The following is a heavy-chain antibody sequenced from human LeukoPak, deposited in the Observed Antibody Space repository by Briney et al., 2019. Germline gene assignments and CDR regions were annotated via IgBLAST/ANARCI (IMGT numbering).Heavy chain of an antibody. CDR3: ARVGSYYDY. J-gene: IGHJ4*02. D-gene: IGHD1-26*01. Sequence: PSETLSLTCSVSGDSIRSYYWSWIRQPAGKGLEWIGRVYSSGGTNYNPSLKSRVTMSVDTSKNQFSLKLSSVTAADTAVYYCARVGSYYDYWGQGTLVTVSS. CDR2: VYSSGGT. CDR1: GDSIRSYY. V-gene: IGHV4-4*07.